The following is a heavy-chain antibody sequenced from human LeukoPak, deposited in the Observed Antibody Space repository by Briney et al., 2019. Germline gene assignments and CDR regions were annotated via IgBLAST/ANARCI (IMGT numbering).Heavy chain of an antibody. D-gene: IGHD6-19*01. CDR3: ARKGSGSDY. CDR1: GGSFSGYY. J-gene: IGHJ4*02. CDR2: INHSGST. Sequence: SETLSLTCAVYGGSFSGYYWSWIRQPPGKGLDWIGEINHSGSTNYNPSLKSRVTISVDTPKNQFSLKLSSVTAADTAVYYCARKGSGSDYWGQGTLVTVSS. V-gene: IGHV4-34*01.